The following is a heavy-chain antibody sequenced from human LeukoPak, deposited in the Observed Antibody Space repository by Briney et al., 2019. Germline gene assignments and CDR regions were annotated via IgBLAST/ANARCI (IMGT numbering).Heavy chain of an antibody. D-gene: IGHD6-19*01. CDR1: GVTLSNYA. J-gene: IGHJ4*02. V-gene: IGHV3-30*14. Sequence: PGGSLRLSCTASGVTLSNYAMHWVRRPPGRGLEWVAVISFDGTNKYYGDSVEGRFSVSRDNSKNTLYLQMNSLRAEDTAVYYCAREPAVAGPGYFDYWGQGTLVTVSS. CDR2: ISFDGTNK. CDR3: AREPAVAGPGYFDY.